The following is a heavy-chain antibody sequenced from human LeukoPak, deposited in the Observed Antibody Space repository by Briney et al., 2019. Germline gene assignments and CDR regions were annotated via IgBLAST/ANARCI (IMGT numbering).Heavy chain of an antibody. V-gene: IGHV4-31*03. CDR1: GGSISSGGYY. J-gene: IGHJ4*02. CDR3: ARGLDGWLDY. Sequence: SETLSLTCTVSGGSISSGGYYWSWIRQHPGKGLEWIGYIYYSGSTYYNPSLKSRVTISVDTSKNQFSLKLTSVTAADTAVYYCARGLDGWLDYWGQGTLVTVSS. D-gene: IGHD5-24*01. CDR2: IYYSGST.